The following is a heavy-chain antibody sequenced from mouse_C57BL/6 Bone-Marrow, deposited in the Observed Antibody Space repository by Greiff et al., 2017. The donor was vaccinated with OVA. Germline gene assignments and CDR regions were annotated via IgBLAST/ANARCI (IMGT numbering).Heavy chain of an antibody. CDR3: ARYPYYYGSSYWYFDV. D-gene: IGHD1-1*01. V-gene: IGHV1-54*01. CDR1: GYAFTNYL. CDR2: INPGSGGT. Sequence: VMLVESGAELVRPGTSVKVSCKASGYAFTNYLIEWVKQRPGQGLEWIGVINPGSGGTNYNEKFKGKATLTADKSSSTAYMQLSSLTSEDSAVYFCARYPYYYGSSYWYFDVWGTGTTVTVSS. J-gene: IGHJ1*03.